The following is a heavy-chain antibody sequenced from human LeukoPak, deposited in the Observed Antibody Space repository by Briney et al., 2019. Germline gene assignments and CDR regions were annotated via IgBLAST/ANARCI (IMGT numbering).Heavy chain of an antibody. CDR1: GFTFSSYW. J-gene: IGHJ4*02. Sequence: GGSLRLSCAASGFTFSSYWMNWVRQAPGKGLEWVANINQDGSAKYYVDSVKGRFTFSRDNAVNSLFLQMNSLRAEDTAVYYCARDVHGGAFGYWGQGTLVTVSS. V-gene: IGHV3-7*01. D-gene: IGHD4-23*01. CDR3: ARDVHGGAFGY. CDR2: INQDGSAK.